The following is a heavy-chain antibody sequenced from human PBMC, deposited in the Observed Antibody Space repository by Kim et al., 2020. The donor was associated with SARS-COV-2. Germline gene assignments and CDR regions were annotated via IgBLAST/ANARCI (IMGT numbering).Heavy chain of an antibody. Sequence: APVKGRFTISRDDSKNTLYLQMNSLKTEDTAVYYCTTAYYDSSGYFLFDYWGQGTLVTVSS. D-gene: IGHD3-22*01. CDR3: TTAYYDSSGYFLFDY. J-gene: IGHJ4*02. V-gene: IGHV3-15*01.